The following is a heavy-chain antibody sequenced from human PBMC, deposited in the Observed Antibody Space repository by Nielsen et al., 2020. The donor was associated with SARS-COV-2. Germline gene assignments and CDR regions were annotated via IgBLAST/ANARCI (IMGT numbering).Heavy chain of an antibody. CDR3: AREGGYSSRLGYFDY. Sequence: SETLSLTCTVSGDSIRSFSYYWGWIRQPPGKGLEWIANIYFGGTTYYNPSLKSRVTISVDTSKNQFSLKLSSVTAADTAVYYCAREGGYSSRLGYFDYWGQGTLVTVSS. V-gene: IGHV4-39*07. D-gene: IGHD5-18*01. CDR2: IYFGGTT. J-gene: IGHJ4*02. CDR1: GDSIRSFSYY.